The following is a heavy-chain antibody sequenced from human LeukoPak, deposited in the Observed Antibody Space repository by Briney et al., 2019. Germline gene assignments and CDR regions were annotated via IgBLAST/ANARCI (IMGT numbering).Heavy chain of an antibody. J-gene: IGHJ6*03. CDR2: IIPIFGTA. CDR3: ASLYXXXXXGXRAXXMDV. Sequence: SVKVSCKASGGTFSSYAISWVRQAPGQGLEWMGRIIPIFGTANYAQKFQGRVTITTDESTSTAYMELSSLRSEDPAVYYCASLYXXXXXGXRAXXMDVXGKGTTVT. D-gene: IGHD2-15*01. CDR1: GGTFSSYA. V-gene: IGHV1-69*05.